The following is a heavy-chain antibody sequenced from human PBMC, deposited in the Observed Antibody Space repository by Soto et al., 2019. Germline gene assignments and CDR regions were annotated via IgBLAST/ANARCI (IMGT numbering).Heavy chain of an antibody. CDR3: ARGSYSSSWYIDNYYCGMDV. Sequence: PGGSLRLSCAASGFTFSSYDMHWVRQATGKGLEWVSAIGTAGDPYYPGSVRGRFTISRENAKNSLYLQMNSLRAGDTAVYYCARGSYSSSWYIDNYYCGMDVWGQGTTVTVSS. CDR2: IGTAGDP. CDR1: GFTFSSYD. J-gene: IGHJ6*02. V-gene: IGHV3-13*05. D-gene: IGHD6-13*01.